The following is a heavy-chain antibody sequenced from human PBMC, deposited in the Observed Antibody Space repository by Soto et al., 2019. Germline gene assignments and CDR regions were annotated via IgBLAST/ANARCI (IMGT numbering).Heavy chain of an antibody. CDR3: ARDQGVAAAGITWFDP. Sequence: QVQLQASGPGLVKPSETLSLTCTVSGASMNSYHWSWIRQPAGKGLEWIGHIHSSGSTNYNPSLKSRVTMSVDTSRNQFSLRLRSLTAADTAVYYCARDQGVAAAGITWFDPWGQGSLVTVSS. J-gene: IGHJ5*02. D-gene: IGHD6-13*01. CDR1: GASMNSYH. CDR2: IHSSGST. V-gene: IGHV4-4*07.